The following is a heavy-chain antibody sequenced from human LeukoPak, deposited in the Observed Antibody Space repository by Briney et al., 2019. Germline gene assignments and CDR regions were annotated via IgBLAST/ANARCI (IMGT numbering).Heavy chain of an antibody. CDR1: GFTLTTYW. V-gene: IGHV3-74*01. Sequence: GGSLRLSCAASGFTLTTYWMHWVRQAPGKGQVWVSRINTDGSSASYADSVKGRFTISRDTAKNTLYLQMNSLRAEDTAVYYCARGDYAFDIWGQGTMVTVSS. CDR3: ARGDYAFDI. J-gene: IGHJ3*02. CDR2: INTDGSSA. D-gene: IGHD2-21*01.